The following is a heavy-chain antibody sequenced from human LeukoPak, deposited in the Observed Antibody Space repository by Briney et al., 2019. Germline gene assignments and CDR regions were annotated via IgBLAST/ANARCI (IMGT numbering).Heavy chain of an antibody. J-gene: IGHJ3*01. D-gene: IGHD5-12*01. V-gene: IGHV1-18*01. Sequence: GASVKVSCKASGYTFTSYGISWVRQAPGQGLEWMGWISTYSANTKYAQNFQGRVSMTTDTSTNTVYMELRSLRSDDTAVYYCARDRDGYIEQVWGQGTLVTVFS. CDR3: ARDRDGYIEQV. CDR2: ISTYSANT. CDR1: GYTFTSYG.